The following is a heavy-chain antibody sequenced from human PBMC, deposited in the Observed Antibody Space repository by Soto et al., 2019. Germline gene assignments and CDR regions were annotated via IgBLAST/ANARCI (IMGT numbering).Heavy chain of an antibody. D-gene: IGHD3-16*02. CDR1: GGTFSSYT. V-gene: IGHV1-69*02. CDR2: IIPILGIA. CDR3: VVFGGVIVRDYNWFDP. J-gene: IGHJ5*02. Sequence: ASVKVSCKASGGTFSSYTISWVRQAPGQGLEWMGRIIPILGIANYAQKFQGRVTITAAKSTSTAYMELSSLRSEDTAVYYCVVFGGVIVRDYNWFDPWGQGTLVTVSS.